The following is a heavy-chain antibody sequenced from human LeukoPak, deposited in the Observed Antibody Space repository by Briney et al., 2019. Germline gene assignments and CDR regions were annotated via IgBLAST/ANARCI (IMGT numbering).Heavy chain of an antibody. Sequence: PSETLSLTCTVSGGSISSGGYYWSWIRQPPGKGLEWIGYIHHSGSTYYNPSLKSRVTISVDRSKNQFSLKLSSVTAADTAVYYCASLSSSSNYWGQGTLVTVSS. V-gene: IGHV4-30-2*01. CDR1: GGSISSGGYY. D-gene: IGHD6-6*01. CDR2: IHHSGST. J-gene: IGHJ4*02. CDR3: ASLSSSSNY.